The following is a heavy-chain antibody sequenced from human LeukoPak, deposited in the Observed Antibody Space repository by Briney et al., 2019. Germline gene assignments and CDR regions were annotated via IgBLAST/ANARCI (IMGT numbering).Heavy chain of an antibody. CDR2: IYGGGSV. V-gene: IGHV3-53*01. D-gene: IGHD3-22*01. Sequence: PSETLSLTCAVYGGSFSGYYWSWVRQAPGKGLEWVSIIYGGGSVFYADSVKGRFTISRDNSKNTLYLQMNSLRAEDTAVYYCAKVELAYYYYDSSGYYADWGQGTLVTVSS. CDR3: AKVELAYYYYDSSGYYAD. CDR1: GGSFSGYY. J-gene: IGHJ4*02.